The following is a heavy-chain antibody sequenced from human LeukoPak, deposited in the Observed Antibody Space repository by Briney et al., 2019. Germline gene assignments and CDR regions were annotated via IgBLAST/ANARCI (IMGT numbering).Heavy chain of an antibody. Sequence: ASVKVSCKASGYTFTSYYMHWVRQAPGQGLEWMGIINPSGGSTSYAQKFQGRVTMTRDMSTSTVYMELSSLRSEDTAVYYCARANSSGWYYSDAFDIWGQGTMVTVSS. CDR2: INPSGGST. CDR1: GYTFTSYY. J-gene: IGHJ3*02. D-gene: IGHD6-19*01. V-gene: IGHV1-46*01. CDR3: ARANSSGWYYSDAFDI.